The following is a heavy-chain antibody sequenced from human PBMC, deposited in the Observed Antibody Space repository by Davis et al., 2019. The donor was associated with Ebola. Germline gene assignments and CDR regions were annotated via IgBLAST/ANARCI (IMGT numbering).Heavy chain of an antibody. CDR1: GFIFGDYA. CDR3: AKDGILENDQYYYYYGMDV. D-gene: IGHD1-1*01. CDR2: IYSGGST. Sequence: GESLKISCTASGFIFGDYAMTWVRQAPGKGLEWVSVIYSGGSTYYADSVKGRFTISRDNSKNTLYLQMNSLRAEDTAVYYCAKDGILENDQYYYYYGMDVWGQGTTVTVSS. J-gene: IGHJ6*02. V-gene: IGHV3-23*03.